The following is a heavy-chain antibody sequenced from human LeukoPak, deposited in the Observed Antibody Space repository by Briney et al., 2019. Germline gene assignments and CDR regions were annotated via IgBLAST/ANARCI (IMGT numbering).Heavy chain of an antibody. Sequence: GGSLRLSCAASGFTFSSYGMHWVRQAPGKGLGWVAFIRYDGSNKYYADSVKGRFTISRDNSKNPLYLQMNSLRAEDTAVYYCAKVSGIYCSSTSCYLLWGQGTLVTVSS. V-gene: IGHV3-30*02. J-gene: IGHJ4*02. CDR2: IRYDGSNK. CDR3: AKVSGIYCSSTSCYLL. D-gene: IGHD2-2*01. CDR1: GFTFSSYG.